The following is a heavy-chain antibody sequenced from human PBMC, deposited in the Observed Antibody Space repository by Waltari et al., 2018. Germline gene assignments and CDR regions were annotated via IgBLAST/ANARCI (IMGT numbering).Heavy chain of an antibody. D-gene: IGHD5-12*01. CDR1: GVTFSNAW. Sequence: EVQLVESGGGLVKPGGSVRLSCAASGVTFSNAWMSWVRQAPGKGLGWGGRIKSKTDGGTTDYASPVKGRFTSSRDDSKNTLYLQMNSLKTEDTAVYYCTTAPIVATPLGYWGQGTLVTVSS. J-gene: IGHJ4*02. CDR2: IKSKTDGGTT. V-gene: IGHV3-15*01. CDR3: TTAPIVATPLGY.